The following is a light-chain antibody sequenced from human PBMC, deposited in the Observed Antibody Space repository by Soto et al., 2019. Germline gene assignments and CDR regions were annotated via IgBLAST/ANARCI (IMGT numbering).Light chain of an antibody. V-gene: IGKV3-15*01. J-gene: IGKJ5*01. CDR1: QSVSGK. CDR3: QQYNNWPLT. CDR2: DAS. Sequence: VVMTQSPATLSVSPGERATLSCRASQSVSGKLAWYQQKPGQAPRLLIYDASTRATGIPARFSGSGSGTEFTLTISSLQSEDFVVYYCQQYNNWPLTFGQGTRLEIK.